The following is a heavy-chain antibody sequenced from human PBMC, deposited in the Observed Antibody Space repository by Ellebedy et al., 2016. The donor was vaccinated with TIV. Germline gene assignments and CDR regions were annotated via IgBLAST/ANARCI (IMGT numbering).Heavy chain of an antibody. CDR2: INAGNGNT. V-gene: IGHV1-3*01. J-gene: IGHJ4*02. CDR3: AREDLYYYDSSGGFDY. Sequence: ASVKVSXKASGYTFTSYAMHWVRQAPGQRLEWMGWINAGNGNTKYSQKFQGRVTITRDTSASTAYMELSSLRSEDTAVYYCAREDLYYYDSSGGFDYWGQGTLVTVSS. CDR1: GYTFTSYA. D-gene: IGHD3-22*01.